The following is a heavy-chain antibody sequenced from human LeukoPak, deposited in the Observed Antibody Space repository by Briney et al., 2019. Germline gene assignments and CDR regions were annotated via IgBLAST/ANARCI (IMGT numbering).Heavy chain of an antibody. CDR2: IIPIFGTA. CDR1: GGTFSSYA. V-gene: IGHV1-69*01. Sequence: GSSVKVSCKASGGTFSSYAISWVRQAPGQGLEWMGGIIPIFGTANYAQKFQSRVTITADESTSTAYMELSSLRSEDTAVYYCARAARFLSWFDPWGQGTLVTVSS. CDR3: ARAARFLSWFDP. J-gene: IGHJ5*02. D-gene: IGHD3-3*01.